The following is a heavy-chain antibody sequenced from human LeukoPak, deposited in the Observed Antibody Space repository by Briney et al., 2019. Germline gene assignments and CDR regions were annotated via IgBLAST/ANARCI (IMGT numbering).Heavy chain of an antibody. CDR2: ISSTSNMI. V-gene: IGHV3-48*03. Sequence: GGSLRLSCAASGFTFSNYEISWVRQAPGKGLEWVSYISSTSNMIYYADSVRGRFTISRDNAENSLYLQMNSLRAEDTAVYYCATASGSWYRYYFDNWGQGTLVTVSS. CDR1: GFTFSNYE. J-gene: IGHJ4*02. CDR3: ATASGSWYRYYFDN. D-gene: IGHD6-13*01.